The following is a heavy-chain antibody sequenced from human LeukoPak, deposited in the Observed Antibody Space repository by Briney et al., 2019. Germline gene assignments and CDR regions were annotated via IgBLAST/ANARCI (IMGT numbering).Heavy chain of an antibody. V-gene: IGHV3-30*04. CDR1: GFTFSSYA. Sequence: PGGSLRLSCAASGFTFSSYAMHWVRQAPGKGLEWVAVISYDGSNKYYADSVKGRFTISRDNSKNTLYLQMNSLRAEDTAVYYCARAGYCSGGTCYSGDYWGQGTLVAVSS. J-gene: IGHJ4*02. CDR3: ARAGYCSGGTCYSGDY. CDR2: ISYDGSNK. D-gene: IGHD2-15*01.